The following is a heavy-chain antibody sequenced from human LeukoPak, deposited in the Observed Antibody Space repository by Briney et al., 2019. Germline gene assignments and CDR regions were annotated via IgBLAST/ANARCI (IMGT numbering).Heavy chain of an antibody. D-gene: IGHD4-11*01. CDR3: ARDDYLSYYYYGMDV. Sequence: ASVKVSCKASGGTFSSYAISWVRQAPGQGLEWMGRIIPILGIANYAQKFQGRVTITADKSTSTAYMELSSLRSEDTAVYYCARDDYLSYYYYGMDVWGQGTTVTVSS. CDR2: IIPILGIA. CDR1: GGTFSSYA. J-gene: IGHJ6*02. V-gene: IGHV1-69*04.